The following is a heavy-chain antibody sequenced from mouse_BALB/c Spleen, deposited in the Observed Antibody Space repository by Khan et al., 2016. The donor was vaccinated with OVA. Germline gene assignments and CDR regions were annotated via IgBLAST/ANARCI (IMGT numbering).Heavy chain of an antibody. Sequence: QVQLKQSGAELVRPGVSVKISCKGSGYTFTDFTMHWVKQSHAKSLEWIGVISTYYGDATYNQKFKGKATMTVDKASSTAYMELARLTYEDSAIXYCTRGGGGNRFAYWGQGTLVTVSA. CDR3: TRGGGGNRFAY. CDR1: GYTFTDFT. J-gene: IGHJ3*01. CDR2: ISTYYGDA. V-gene: IGHV1S137*01.